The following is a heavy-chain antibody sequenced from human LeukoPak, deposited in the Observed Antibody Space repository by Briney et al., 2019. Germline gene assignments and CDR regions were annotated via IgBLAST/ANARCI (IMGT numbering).Heavy chain of an antibody. D-gene: IGHD3-22*01. Sequence: ASVKVSCKASGYTFTSYYMHWVRQAPGQGLEWMGIINPSGGSTSYAQKFQGRVTMTRDTSTSTVYMELSRLRSEDTAVYYCAREPDYDSSGTIVPPAFDIWGQGTMVTVSS. CDR2: INPSGGST. CDR3: AREPDYDSSGTIVPPAFDI. V-gene: IGHV1-46*01. J-gene: IGHJ3*02. CDR1: GYTFTSYY.